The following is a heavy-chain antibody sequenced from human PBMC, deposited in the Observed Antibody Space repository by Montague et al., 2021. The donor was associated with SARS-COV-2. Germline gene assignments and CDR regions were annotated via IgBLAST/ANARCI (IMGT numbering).Heavy chain of an antibody. Sequence: SRRLSWSASGFTFRSYGMHWVRQAPGKGLEWVAVIWYDGSSKYYADSVKGRFTISRDNSKNTLYLQMNSLRAEDTAVYYCARDSRGDSEHFDYWGQGTLVTVSS. CDR1: GFTFRSYG. CDR2: IWYDGSSK. CDR3: ARDSRGDSEHFDY. V-gene: IGHV3-33*01. J-gene: IGHJ4*02. D-gene: IGHD3-10*01.